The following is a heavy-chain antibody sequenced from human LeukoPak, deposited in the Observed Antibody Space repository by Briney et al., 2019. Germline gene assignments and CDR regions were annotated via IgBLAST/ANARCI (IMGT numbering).Heavy chain of an antibody. J-gene: IGHJ2*01. D-gene: IGHD3-22*01. CDR2: IYYSGST. CDR1: GGSFSSDGYS. CDR3: ARRTPSLSDSSGYYAMGRAGWYFDL. V-gene: IGHV4-61*08. Sequence: PSETLSLTCAVSGGSFSSDGYSWSWIRQPPGTGREWIGYIYYSGSTNYNPSLNSRVTISVDTSKNQFSLKLSSVTAADTAVYYCARRTPSLSDSSGYYAMGRAGWYFDLWGRGTLVTVSS.